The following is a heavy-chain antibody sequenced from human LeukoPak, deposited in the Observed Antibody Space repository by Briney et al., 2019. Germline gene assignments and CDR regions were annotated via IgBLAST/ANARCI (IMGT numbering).Heavy chain of an antibody. J-gene: IGHJ5*02. D-gene: IGHD5-24*01. CDR3: ARQVPLTPLTDGYNSRENWFDP. CDR2: IYHSGST. V-gene: IGHV4-38-2*02. Sequence: SETLSLTCTVSGYSISSGYYWGWIRQPPGKGLEWIGSIYHSGSTYYNPSLKSRVTISVDTSKNQFSLKLSSVTAADTAVYYCARQVPLTPLTDGYNSRENWFDPWGQGTLVTVSS. CDR1: GYSISSGYY.